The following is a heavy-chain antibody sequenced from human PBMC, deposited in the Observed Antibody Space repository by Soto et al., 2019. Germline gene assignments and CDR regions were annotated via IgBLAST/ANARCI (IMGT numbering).Heavy chain of an antibody. CDR3: ARGRSLYYYDSSGILDY. D-gene: IGHD3-22*01. V-gene: IGHV1-69*01. Sequence: QVQLVQSGAEVKKPGSSVKVSCKASGGTFSSYAISWVRQAPGQGLEWMGGSIPIFGTANYAQKFQGRVTITADESTSTAYMELSSLRSEDTAVYYCARGRSLYYYDSSGILDYWGQGTLVTGSS. CDR1: GGTFSSYA. CDR2: SIPIFGTA. J-gene: IGHJ4*02.